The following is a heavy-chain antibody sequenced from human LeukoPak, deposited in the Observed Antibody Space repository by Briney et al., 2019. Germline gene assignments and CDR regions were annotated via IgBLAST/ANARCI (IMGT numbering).Heavy chain of an antibody. D-gene: IGHD3-9*01. CDR3: ATFDILTGYRHYYYGMDG. J-gene: IGHJ6*02. CDR1: GFTFSSYS. Sequence: RGSLRLSCAASGFTFSSYSMNWVRHAPGKGLEWVSSISSSSSYIYYADSVKGRFTISRDNAKNSLYLQMNSLRAEDTAVYYCATFDILTGYRHYYYGMDGWGQGTTVTVSS. CDR2: ISSSSSYI. V-gene: IGHV3-21*01.